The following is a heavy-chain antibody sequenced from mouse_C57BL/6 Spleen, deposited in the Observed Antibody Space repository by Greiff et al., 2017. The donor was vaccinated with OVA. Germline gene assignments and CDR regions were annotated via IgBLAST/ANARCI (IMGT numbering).Heavy chain of an antibody. CDR3: ARWEYGNSYYYAMDY. D-gene: IGHD2-10*02. Sequence: VQLQQSGAELARPGASVKLSCKASGYTFTSYGISWVKQRTGQGLEWIGEIYPRSGNTYYNEKFKGKATLTADKSSSTAYMELRSLTSEDSAVYFCARWEYGNSYYYAMDYWGQGTSVTVSS. V-gene: IGHV1-81*01. CDR1: GYTFTSYG. J-gene: IGHJ4*01. CDR2: IYPRSGNT.